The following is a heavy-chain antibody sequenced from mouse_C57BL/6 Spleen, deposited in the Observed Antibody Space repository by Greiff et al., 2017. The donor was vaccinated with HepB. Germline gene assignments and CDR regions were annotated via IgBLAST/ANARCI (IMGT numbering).Heavy chain of an antibody. CDR2: ISSGSSTI. J-gene: IGHJ1*03. Sequence: EVMLVESGGGLVKPGGSLKLSCAASGFTFSDYEMHWVRKAPEKGLEWVAYISSGSSTIYYADTVKGRFTISRDNAKNTLFLQMTSLRSEYTAMYYCARRGYFDVWGTGTTVTVSS. CDR3: ARRGYFDV. V-gene: IGHV5-17*01. CDR1: GFTFSDYE.